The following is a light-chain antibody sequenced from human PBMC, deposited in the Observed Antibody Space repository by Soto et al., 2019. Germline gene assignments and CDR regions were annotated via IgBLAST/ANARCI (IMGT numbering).Light chain of an antibody. CDR3: SSYTSSSTKV. V-gene: IGLV2-14*01. Sequence: QSALTQPASVSRSPGQSITISCTGTSSDVGGYNYVSWYQQHPGKAPKLMIYDVSNRPSGVSNRFSGSKSGNTASLTISWLQAEDEADYDCSSYTSSSTKVFGTGTKVTVL. J-gene: IGLJ1*01. CDR1: SSDVGGYNY. CDR2: DVS.